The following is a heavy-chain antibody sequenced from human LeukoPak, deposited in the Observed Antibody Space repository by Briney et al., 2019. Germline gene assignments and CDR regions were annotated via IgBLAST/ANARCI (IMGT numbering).Heavy chain of an antibody. V-gene: IGHV1-8*01. CDR2: MNPNSGNT. D-gene: IGHD2-15*01. CDR3: ARDIGYCSGGSCYHAFDI. CDR1: GYTFTSYD. J-gene: IGHJ3*02. Sequence: ASVKVSCKASGYTFTSYDINWVRQATGQGLEWMGWMNPNSGNTGYAQKFQGRVTTTRNTSISTAYMELSSLRSEDTAVYYCARDIGYCSGGSCYHAFDIWGQGTMVTVSS.